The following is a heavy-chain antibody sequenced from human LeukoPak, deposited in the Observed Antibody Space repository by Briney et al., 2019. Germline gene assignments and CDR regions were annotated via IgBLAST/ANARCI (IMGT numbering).Heavy chain of an antibody. CDR2: INTNTGNP. D-gene: IGHD3-22*01. V-gene: IGHV7-4-1*02. CDR1: GYTFTSYA. J-gene: IGHJ4*02. CDR3: ARRVYYFDRTGFNKLRGNYFDY. Sequence: ASVKVSCKASGYTFTSYAMNWVRQAPGQGLEWMGWINTNTGNPTYAQDFTGRFVFSLDTSVTTAFLQISSLKAEDTAVHYCARRVYYFDRTGFNKLRGNYFDYWAQGTLVTVSS.